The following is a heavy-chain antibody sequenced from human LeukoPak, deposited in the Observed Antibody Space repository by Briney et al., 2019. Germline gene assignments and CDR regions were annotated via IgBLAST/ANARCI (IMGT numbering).Heavy chain of an antibody. CDR2: ISGSGGST. D-gene: IGHD6-6*01. V-gene: IGHV3-23*01. J-gene: IGHJ4*02. CDR3: ARAYSSSSGSGY. Sequence: GGSLRLSCAASGFTFSSYAMTWVRQAPGKGLEWVSAISGSGGSTFYADSVKGRFTISRDNAKNTLYLQMNSLRAEDTAVYYCARAYSSSSGSGYWGQGTLVTVSS. CDR1: GFTFSSYA.